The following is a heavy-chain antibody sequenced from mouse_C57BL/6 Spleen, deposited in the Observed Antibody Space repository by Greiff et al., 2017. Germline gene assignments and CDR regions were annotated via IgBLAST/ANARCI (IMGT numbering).Heavy chain of an antibody. CDR2: IDPETGGT. V-gene: IGHV1-15*01. Sequence: VQLQESGAELVRPGASVTLSCKASGYTFTDYEMHWVKQTPVHGLEWIGAIDPETGGTAYNQKFKGKAILTADKSSSTAYMELRSLTSEDSAVYYCTRYYGYSYAMDYWGQGTSVTVSS. CDR1: GYTFTDYE. J-gene: IGHJ4*01. CDR3: TRYYGYSYAMDY. D-gene: IGHD2-2*01.